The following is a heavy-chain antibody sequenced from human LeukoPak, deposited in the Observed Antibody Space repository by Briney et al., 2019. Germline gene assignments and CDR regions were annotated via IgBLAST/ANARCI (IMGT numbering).Heavy chain of an antibody. D-gene: IGHD2-15*01. J-gene: IGHJ4*02. V-gene: IGHV1-18*01. CDR1: GYTFTSYG. CDR3: ARARSGHTDFDY. CDR2: ISAYNGNT. Sequence: ASVKVSCRASGYTFTSYGISWVRQAPGQGLEWMGWISAYNGNTNYAQKLQGRVTMTTDTSTSTAYMELRSLRSDDTAVYYCARARSGHTDFDYWGQGTLVTVSS.